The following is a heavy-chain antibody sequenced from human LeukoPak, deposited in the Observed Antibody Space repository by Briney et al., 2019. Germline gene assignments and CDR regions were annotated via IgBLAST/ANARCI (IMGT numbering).Heavy chain of an antibody. V-gene: IGHV3-7*01. CDR3: EAPATA. Sequence: PGGSLRLSCAVSGFTCSSCWMNWVRQAPGKGLEWVATVNEDGTAKFYVDSAKGRFTIFRDNTRSSLDLQMNSLTVEDTAMYYCEAPATAWGQGTLVTVSS. CDR1: GFTCSSCW. J-gene: IGHJ5*02. CDR2: VNEDGTAK.